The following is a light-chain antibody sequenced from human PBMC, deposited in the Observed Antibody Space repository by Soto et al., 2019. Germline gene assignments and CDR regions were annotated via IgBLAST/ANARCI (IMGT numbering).Light chain of an antibody. J-gene: IGKJ4*01. CDR1: QSVSSN. V-gene: IGKV3-15*01. CDR2: GAS. Sequence: EIVMTQSPATLSVSPGERATHSCRASQSVSSNLAWYQQKPGQAPSLLIYGASTRATGTPARFSGSGSGTEFTLTISSLQSEDFAVYYCQNYNYWPPATFGGGTKVEI. CDR3: QNYNYWPPAT.